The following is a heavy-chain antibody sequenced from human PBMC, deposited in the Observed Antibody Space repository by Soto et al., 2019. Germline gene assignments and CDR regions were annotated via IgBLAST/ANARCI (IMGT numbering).Heavy chain of an antibody. D-gene: IGHD6-6*01. CDR1: GGSFSTDY. CDR3: ARVLAARASRDFDY. V-gene: IGHV4-34*01. J-gene: IGHJ4*02. Sequence: QVQLQQWGAGLLKPSETLSLTCAVYGGSFSTDYWSWIRQPPGKGLEWIGEINPSGGTHYNPSLKSRVTISVATSKNQFSLKLSSVTAADTAVYYCARVLAARASRDFDYWGQGTLVTVSS. CDR2: INPSGGT.